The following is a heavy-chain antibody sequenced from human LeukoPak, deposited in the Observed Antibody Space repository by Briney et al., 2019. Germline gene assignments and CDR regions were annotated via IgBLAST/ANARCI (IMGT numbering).Heavy chain of an antibody. CDR1: GGSISSSSYY. Sequence: SETLSLTCTVSGGSISSSSYYWRWLRQPPWKGLERIGSIYYSGSPYYNQSLKSRVTISVDTSKNQFSLKLSSVTAADTAVYYCARVGGQQLESGYWGQGTLVSVSS. CDR3: ARVGGQQLESGY. J-gene: IGHJ4*02. CDR2: IYYSGSP. V-gene: IGHV4-39*07. D-gene: IGHD6-6*01.